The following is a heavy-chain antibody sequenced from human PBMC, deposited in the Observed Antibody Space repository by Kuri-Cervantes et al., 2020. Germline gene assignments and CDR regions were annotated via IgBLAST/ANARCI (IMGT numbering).Heavy chain of an antibody. D-gene: IGHD2-21*01. J-gene: IGHJ4*02. CDR2: IYYSGST. CDR3: ARGLRHFDY. CDR1: GGSISSYY. Sequence: SETLSLTCTVSGGSISSYYWSWVRQPPGKGLEWIGYIYYSGSTNYNPSLKSRVTISVDTSKNQFSLKLSPVTAADTAVYYCARGLRHFDYWGQGTLVTVSS. V-gene: IGHV4-59*12.